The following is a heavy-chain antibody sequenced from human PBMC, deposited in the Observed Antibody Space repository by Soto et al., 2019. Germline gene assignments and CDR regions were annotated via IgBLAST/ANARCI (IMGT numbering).Heavy chain of an antibody. CDR1: GFTFSGHA. V-gene: IGHV3-33*01. CDR3: ARDGQGLAPYALDV. D-gene: IGHD6-19*01. CDR2: IWYDGSNK. Sequence: QVQLVESGGGVAQPGRSLSLSCTVSGFTFSGHAMHWVRQAPGKGLEWVTQIWYDGSNKYYAESVKGRFTISRDNSKNTLYLQMNSLRVEDTAVYYCARDGQGLAPYALDVWGQGTSVTVSS. J-gene: IGHJ6*02.